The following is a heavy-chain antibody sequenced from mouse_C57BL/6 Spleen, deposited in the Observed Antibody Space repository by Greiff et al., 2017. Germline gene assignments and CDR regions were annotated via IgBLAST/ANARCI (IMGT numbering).Heavy chain of an antibody. J-gene: IGHJ1*03. Sequence: EVKLLESGPGLAKPSQTLSLTCSVTGYSITSDYWNWIRKFPGNKLEYMGYISYSGSTYYNPSLKSRISITRDTSKNQYYLQLNSVTTEDTATYYCARDLINDYGSSPWYFDVWGTGTTVTVSS. D-gene: IGHD1-1*01. CDR3: ARDLINDYGSSPWYFDV. CDR1: GYSITSDY. CDR2: ISYSGST. V-gene: IGHV3-8*01.